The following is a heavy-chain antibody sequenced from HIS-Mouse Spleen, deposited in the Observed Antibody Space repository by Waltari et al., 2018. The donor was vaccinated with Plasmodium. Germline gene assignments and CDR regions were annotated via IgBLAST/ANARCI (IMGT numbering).Heavy chain of an antibody. J-gene: IGHJ6*02. D-gene: IGHD1-20*01. CDR2: INTNRGEP. CDR1: GYTFTRYA. V-gene: IGHV1-8*01. Sequence: HVQLVQSRAEVKKPGASLKVSCMASGYTFTRYANNRVRQATGPGLAWMGWINTNRGEPGYAQKVQGRVTMTRNTSIRTAYMELSSLRSVDAAVYYGAGGGLITGDVYCYSGMDVWGQGTTVTVSS. CDR3: AGGGLITGDVYCYSGMDV.